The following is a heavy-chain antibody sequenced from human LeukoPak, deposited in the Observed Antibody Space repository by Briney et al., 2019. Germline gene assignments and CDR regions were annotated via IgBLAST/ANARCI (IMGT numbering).Heavy chain of an antibody. Sequence: GGSLRLSCAAAGFTFSSYEMNWVRQAPGKGLEWVSYISSSGSTIYYADSVNGRSSISRDSAKNSLYLQMNSLRAEDTAVYYCTELGITMIGGVWGKGTTVTISS. CDR3: TELGITMIGGV. V-gene: IGHV3-48*03. D-gene: IGHD3-10*02. CDR1: GFTFSSYE. J-gene: IGHJ6*04. CDR2: ISSSGSTI.